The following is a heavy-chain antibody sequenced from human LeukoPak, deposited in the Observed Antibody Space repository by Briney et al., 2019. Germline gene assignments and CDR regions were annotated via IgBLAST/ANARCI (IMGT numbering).Heavy chain of an antibody. CDR1: GFTFSSYG. Sequence: GGSLGLSCAASGFTFSSYGMHWVRQAPGKGLEWVAFIRYDGGNKYYADSVKGRFTISRDNSKNTLYLQMNSLRAEDTAVYYCAKDPLYYDFWSGYSSHFDYWGQGTLVTVSS. CDR3: AKDPLYYDFWSGYSSHFDY. J-gene: IGHJ4*02. D-gene: IGHD3-3*01. CDR2: IRYDGGNK. V-gene: IGHV3-30*02.